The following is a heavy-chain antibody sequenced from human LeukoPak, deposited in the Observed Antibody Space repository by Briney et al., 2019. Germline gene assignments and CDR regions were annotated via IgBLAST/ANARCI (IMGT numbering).Heavy chain of an antibody. CDR3: ARHSGSYYGVPEY. D-gene: IGHD1-26*01. CDR2: ISSSSSYI. V-gene: IGHV3-21*01. J-gene: IGHJ4*02. CDR1: GFTFGDYA. Sequence: GGSLRLSCTASGFTFGDYAMSWVRQAPGKGLEWVSSISSSSSYIYYADSVKGRFTISRDNAKNSLYLQMNSLGAEDTAVYYCARHSGSYYGVPEYWGQGTLITVSS.